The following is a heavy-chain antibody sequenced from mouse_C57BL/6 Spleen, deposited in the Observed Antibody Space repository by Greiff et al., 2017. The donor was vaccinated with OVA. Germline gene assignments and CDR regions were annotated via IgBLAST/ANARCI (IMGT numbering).Heavy chain of an antibody. Sequence: EVKLVESGGGLVKPGGSLKLSCAASGFTFSSYTMSWVRQTPEKRLEWVATISGGGGNTYYPASVKGRFTISRDNTKNTLYLQLSSLRSEDTALYYCARHSYVGSSYYAMDYWGQGTSVTVSS. CDR1: GFTFSSYT. CDR2: ISGGGGNT. J-gene: IGHJ4*01. D-gene: IGHD2-3*01. V-gene: IGHV5-9*01. CDR3: ARHSYVGSSYYAMDY.